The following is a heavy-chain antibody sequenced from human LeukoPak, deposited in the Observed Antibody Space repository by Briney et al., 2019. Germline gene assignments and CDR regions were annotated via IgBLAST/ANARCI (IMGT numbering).Heavy chain of an antibody. J-gene: IGHJ4*02. CDR2: ISYDGSNK. CDR3: AREYYSSSSARYFDY. D-gene: IGHD6-6*01. CDR1: GFTFSSYA. V-gene: IGHV3-30-3*01. Sequence: GGSLRLSCAASGFTFSSYAMHWVRQAPGKGLKWVAVISYDGSNKYYADSVKGRFTISRDNSKNTLYLQMNSLRAEDTAVYYCAREYYSSSSARYFDYWGQGTLVTVSS.